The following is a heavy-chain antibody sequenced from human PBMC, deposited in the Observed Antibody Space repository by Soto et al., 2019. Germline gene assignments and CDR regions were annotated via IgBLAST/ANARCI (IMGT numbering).Heavy chain of an antibody. CDR2: ISGSGGST. D-gene: IGHD5-12*01. Sequence: GGSLRLSCAASGFTFSSYAMSWVRQAPGKGLEWVSAISGSGGSTYYADSVKGRFTISRDNSKNTLYLQMNSLRAEDTAVYYCAKDRYSGYDSGGRDYYFDYWGQGTLVTVSS. J-gene: IGHJ4*02. V-gene: IGHV3-23*01. CDR1: GFTFSSYA. CDR3: AKDRYSGYDSGGRDYYFDY.